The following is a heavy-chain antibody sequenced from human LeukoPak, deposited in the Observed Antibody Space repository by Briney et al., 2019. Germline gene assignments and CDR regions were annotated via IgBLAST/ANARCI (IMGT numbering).Heavy chain of an antibody. Sequence: ASVKVSCKVSGYTLTELSMHWVRQAPGKGLEWMGGFDPEDGETIYAQKFQGRVTMTEDTSTDTACMELSSLRSEDTAVYYCATQLGINGGYYFDYWGQGTLVTVSS. CDR3: ATQLGINGGYYFDY. CDR1: GYTLTELS. CDR2: FDPEDGET. V-gene: IGHV1-24*01. D-gene: IGHD7-27*01. J-gene: IGHJ4*02.